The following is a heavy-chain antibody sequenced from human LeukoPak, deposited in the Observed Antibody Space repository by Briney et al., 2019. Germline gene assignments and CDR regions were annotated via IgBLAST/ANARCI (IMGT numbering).Heavy chain of an antibody. CDR1: GGTFSSYA. CDR2: IIPILGIA. Sequence: SVKVSCKASGGTFSSYAISWVRQAPGQGVEGMGGIIPILGIANYAQKFQGRVTITPDKSPSTAYMELSSLRSEDTAVYYCATRVRAGYCSSTSCLGPYYYYGMDVWGQGTTVTVSS. D-gene: IGHD2-2*01. V-gene: IGHV1-69*10. J-gene: IGHJ6*02. CDR3: ATRVRAGYCSSTSCLGPYYYYGMDV.